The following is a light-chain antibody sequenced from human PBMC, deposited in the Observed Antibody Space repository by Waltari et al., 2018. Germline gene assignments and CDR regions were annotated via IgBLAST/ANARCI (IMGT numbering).Light chain of an antibody. J-gene: IGKJ2*01. V-gene: IGKV3-20*01. CDR3: QHYGSSPYT. Sequence: ESVLTQTPGTLSLSTGEKATTACRASQSIRSSHLGWYQQRPGQAPSRLISGASSRASGIPDRFSGSRSGTDFTLTISRLEPEDFAVYYCQHYGSSPYTFGQGTKLEIK. CDR1: QSIRSSH. CDR2: GAS.